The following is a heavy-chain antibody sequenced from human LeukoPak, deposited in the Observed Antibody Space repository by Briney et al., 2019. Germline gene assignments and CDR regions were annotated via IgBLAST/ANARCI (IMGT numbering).Heavy chain of an antibody. CDR3: ARGRRTRGYYDIQDY. J-gene: IGHJ4*02. CDR2: INPNSGGT. Sequence: ASVKVSCKASGYTFTGYYMHWVRQAPGQGLEWMGRINPNSGGTNYAQKFQGRVTMTRDTSIGTAYMELSRLRSDDTAVYYCARGRRTRGYYDIQDYWGQGTLVTVSS. CDR1: GYTFTGYY. D-gene: IGHD3-22*01. V-gene: IGHV1-2*06.